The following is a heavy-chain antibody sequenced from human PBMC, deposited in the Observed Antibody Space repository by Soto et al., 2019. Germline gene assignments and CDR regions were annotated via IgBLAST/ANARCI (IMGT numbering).Heavy chain of an antibody. CDR1: GGTFSSYA. Sequence: QVQLVQSGAEVKKPGSSLKVSCKASGGTFSSYAISWVRQAPGQGLEWMGGIIPIFGTANYAQKFQGRVTITADKSTSTAYMELSSLRSEDTAVYYCSLHCSSTSCLRSFDYWGQGTLVTVSS. J-gene: IGHJ4*02. CDR2: IIPIFGTA. D-gene: IGHD2-2*01. V-gene: IGHV1-69*06. CDR3: SLHCSSTSCLRSFDY.